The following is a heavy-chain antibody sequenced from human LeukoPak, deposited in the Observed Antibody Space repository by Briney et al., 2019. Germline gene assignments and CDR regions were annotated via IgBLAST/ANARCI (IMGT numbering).Heavy chain of an antibody. CDR1: GFTVSSNY. V-gene: IGHV3-53*05. D-gene: IGHD1-26*01. Sequence: PGGSLRLSCAASGFTVSSNYMSWVRQAPGKGLEWVSVIYSGGTTYYADSVEGRFTISRDNSKNTLYLQMNSLRADDTAVYYCARAPWGVGATPPYWGQGTLVTVSS. CDR2: IYSGGTT. CDR3: ARAPWGVGATPPY. J-gene: IGHJ4*02.